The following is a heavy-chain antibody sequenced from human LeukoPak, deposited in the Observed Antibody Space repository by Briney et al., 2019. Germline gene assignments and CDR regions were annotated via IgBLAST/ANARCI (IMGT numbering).Heavy chain of an antibody. V-gene: IGHV3-23*01. CDR3: AIMHGYYDGSGYWVQ. Sequence: GGSLRLSCEASGFTFGSHAMYWVRQAPGKGLEWVVGIFGSGGSPHYADSVKGRFTISRDNSRNTVYLQINSLRADDTAVYYCAIMHGYYDGSGYWVQWGQGTLVTVSS. CDR2: IFGSGGSP. CDR1: GFTFGSHA. D-gene: IGHD3-22*01. J-gene: IGHJ4*02.